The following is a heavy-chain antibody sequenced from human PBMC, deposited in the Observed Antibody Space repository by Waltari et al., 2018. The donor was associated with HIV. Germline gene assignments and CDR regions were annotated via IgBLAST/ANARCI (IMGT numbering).Heavy chain of an antibody. D-gene: IGHD5-18*01. CDR1: GYSFTNYW. CDR2: IYPGDSDI. Sequence: EVQLVQSGAEVKKPGESLQISCKASGYSFTNYWIGWVRQMPGKGLDWMGIIYPGDSDIRNSPYFQGQITISVDKSINTAYLQWSRLKGSDTAFYYCARGGYRYPETFDYWGQGTLVTVSS. J-gene: IGHJ4*02. V-gene: IGHV5-51*03. CDR3: ARGGYRYPETFDY.